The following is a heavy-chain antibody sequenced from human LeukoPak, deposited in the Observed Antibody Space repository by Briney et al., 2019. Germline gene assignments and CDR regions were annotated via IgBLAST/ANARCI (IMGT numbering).Heavy chain of an antibody. D-gene: IGHD4-23*01. J-gene: IGHJ4*02. V-gene: IGHV3-11*04. CDR3: ARVAAGYSVNYFDY. CDR2: ISSSGSTI. Sequence: GGSLRLSCAASGFTFSDYYMSWIRQAPGKELEWVSYISSSGSTIYYADSVKGRFTISRDNVENSLYLQMNSLRDEDTAVYYCARVAAGYSVNYFDYWGQGTLVTVSS. CDR1: GFTFSDYY.